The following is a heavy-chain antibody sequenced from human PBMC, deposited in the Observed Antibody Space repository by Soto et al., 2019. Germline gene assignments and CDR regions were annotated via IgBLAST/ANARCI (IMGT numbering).Heavy chain of an antibody. CDR2: ISGSGDNT. V-gene: IGHV3-23*01. CDR3: AKDLGTDDFWSAYYTYYYMDV. Sequence: EVQLLESGGGLVQPGGSLRLSCAASGFTFSSYALNWVRQAPGKGLEWVSVISGSGDNTYYADSVKGRFTISRDNSKNTRYLQMHSLRAEDTAVYYCAKDLGTDDFWSAYYTYYYMDVWGKGTTVTVSS. CDR1: GFTFSSYA. D-gene: IGHD3-3*01. J-gene: IGHJ6*03.